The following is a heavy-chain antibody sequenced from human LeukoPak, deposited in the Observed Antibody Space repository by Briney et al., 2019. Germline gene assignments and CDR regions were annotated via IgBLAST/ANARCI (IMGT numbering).Heavy chain of an antibody. Sequence: GGSLTLSCRVCGFTFNSSWMRWLRPAPGKGLEWVANSKQDGSDKYYVDSVKGRFIITRDNTNKSQYLQMDSLRAEEAAVYYCATGPLSRPFDYWGQGTLVTVSS. D-gene: IGHD2-15*01. CDR1: GFTFNSSW. CDR3: ATGPLSRPFDY. V-gene: IGHV3-7*05. J-gene: IGHJ4*02. CDR2: SKQDGSDK.